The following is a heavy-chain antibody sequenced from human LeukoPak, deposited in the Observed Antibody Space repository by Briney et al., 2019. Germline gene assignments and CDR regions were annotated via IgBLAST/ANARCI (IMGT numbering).Heavy chain of an antibody. CDR3: ARHWKTDTAMAPDY. Sequence: SETLSLTCTVSGGSISSSSYYWGWIRQPPGKGLEWIGSIYYSGSTYYNPSLKSRVTISVDTSKNQFSLKLSSVTAADTAVYYCARHWKTDTAMAPDYWGQGTLVTVSS. D-gene: IGHD5-18*01. J-gene: IGHJ4*02. CDR1: GGSISSSSYY. CDR2: IYYSGST. V-gene: IGHV4-39*01.